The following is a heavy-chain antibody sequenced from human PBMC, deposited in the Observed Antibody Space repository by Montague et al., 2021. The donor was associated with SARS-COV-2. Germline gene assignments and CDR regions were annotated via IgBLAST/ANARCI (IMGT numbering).Heavy chain of an antibody. V-gene: IGHV4-39*01. J-gene: IGHJ5*02. CDR1: GGSIGSSTSY. CDR3: ARRELLGSTAWFDP. D-gene: IGHD2-21*01. CDR2: IFFRGTT. Sequence: SETLSLTCTVSGGSIGSSTSYWAWIRQPPGRGLEWIASIFFRGTTRYNPSLKSRLSISVDSSKNQFSLELRSVTAADTALYYCARRELLGSTAWFDPWGQGTLVTVSS.